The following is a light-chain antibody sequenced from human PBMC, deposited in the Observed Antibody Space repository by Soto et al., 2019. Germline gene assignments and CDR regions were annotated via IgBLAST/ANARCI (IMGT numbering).Light chain of an antibody. CDR3: QQYNNWPQT. CDR2: GAS. J-gene: IGKJ1*01. Sequence: VMTQAPATLSVSPLERASLSCMASQTINNTVAWYQLKDGQVPRLVIYGASTRATDIPARFSGSGSGTEFTLTISSLQSEDFAEYHCQQYNNWPQTFGQGTKVDIK. CDR1: QTINNT. V-gene: IGKV3-15*01.